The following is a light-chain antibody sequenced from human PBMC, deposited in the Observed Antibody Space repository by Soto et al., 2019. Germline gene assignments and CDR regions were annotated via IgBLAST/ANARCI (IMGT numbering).Light chain of an antibody. V-gene: IGKV3-15*01. J-gene: IGKJ1*01. Sequence: VMTQSPGTLSVSPGEGATLSCRASQSVDTNLAWYQQKPGQAPRLLISGASTRATGVSARFSGSGSGTEFTLTISSLQSEDFAVYYCQQYQYWPPRTFGQGTKVEIK. CDR2: GAS. CDR3: QQYQYWPPRT. CDR1: QSVDTN.